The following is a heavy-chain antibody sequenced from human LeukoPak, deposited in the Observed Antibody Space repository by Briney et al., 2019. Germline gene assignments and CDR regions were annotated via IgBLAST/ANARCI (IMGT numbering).Heavy chain of an antibody. D-gene: IGHD6-19*01. J-gene: IGHJ4*02. CDR1: GFTFSSYV. V-gene: IGHV3-23*01. Sequence: SGGSLRLSCAASGFTFSSYVMSWVRQAPGKGLEWVSTISGSGGSTFYADSVKGRFTISRDNSKNTVYLQMNSLRVDDTATYYCAKRGVGVAEYDYWGQGTLVTVSS. CDR2: ISGSGGST. CDR3: AKRGVGVAEYDY.